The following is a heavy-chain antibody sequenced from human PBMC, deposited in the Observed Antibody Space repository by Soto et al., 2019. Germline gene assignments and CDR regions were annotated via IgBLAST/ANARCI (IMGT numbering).Heavy chain of an antibody. CDR1: GGTFSRFT. V-gene: IGHV1-69*01. Sequence: QVQLVQSGAEVKKPGSSVKVSCKASGGTFSRFTISWVRPAPGQGLEWMGGFIRVSGPAHYAQQFQGRVTLTADESSNTTYMELSSLRSAATAVYYCAKMICSGGSGYSGWFDPLGQGTLVIVAS. CDR2: FIRVSGPA. D-gene: IGHD2-15*01. J-gene: IGHJ5*02. CDR3: AKMICSGGSGYSGWFDP.